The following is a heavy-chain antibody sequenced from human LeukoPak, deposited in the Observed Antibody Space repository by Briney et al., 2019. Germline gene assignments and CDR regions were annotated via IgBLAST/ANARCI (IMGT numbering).Heavy chain of an antibody. CDR3: ARDWSDVPGGARDYHYYYMDV. CDR2: INPNNAAT. J-gene: IGHJ6*03. D-gene: IGHD2-21*01. CDR1: GYTFTAYY. V-gene: IGHV1-2*02. Sequence: GGSVKVPCKTSGYTFTAYYINWVRQAPGQGLEWLGSINPNNAATKLTQKFEGRVTMTRDTSISTAYMELTRLRSDDTAVYYCARDWSDVPGGARDYHYYYMDVWGTGTTVTVSS.